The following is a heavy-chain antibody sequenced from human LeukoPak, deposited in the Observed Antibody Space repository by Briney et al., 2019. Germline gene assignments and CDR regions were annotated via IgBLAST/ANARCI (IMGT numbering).Heavy chain of an antibody. CDR1: GGSISSGDYY. CDR2: IYFSGNT. CDR3: ASPRGAARAHVFDI. D-gene: IGHD3-10*01. Sequence: PSQTLSLTCTVSGGSISSGDYYWSWFRQPPGKGLEWIGYIYFSGNTYYNPSLKSRVNISVDTSKNQFSLKLTSVTAADTAVYYCASPRGAARAHVFDIWGQGTMVTVSS. J-gene: IGHJ3*02. V-gene: IGHV4-30-4*01.